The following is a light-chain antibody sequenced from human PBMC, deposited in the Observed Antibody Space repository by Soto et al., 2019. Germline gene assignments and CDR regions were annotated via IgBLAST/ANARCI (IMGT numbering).Light chain of an antibody. CDR2: DVS. V-gene: IGLV2-14*01. Sequence: QSALTQPASVSGSPGQSITISCTGTSSDVGGYNYVSWYQQHPDKAPKLMIYDVSNRPSGVSNRFSGSKSGNTASLTISGLQAEDEADYYCTSYTSSITWVFGGGTQLTVL. J-gene: IGLJ3*02. CDR3: TSYTSSITWV. CDR1: SSDVGGYNY.